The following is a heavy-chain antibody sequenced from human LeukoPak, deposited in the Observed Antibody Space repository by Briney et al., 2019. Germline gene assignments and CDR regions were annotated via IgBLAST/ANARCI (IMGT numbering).Heavy chain of an antibody. V-gene: IGHV4-31*03. Sequence: SETLSVTCTVCGGSISRGSCWWSWIRQHPERGLEWIGYHYDRGNTYYNLSLKSRVSISVDTSKNQLSLTLTSVTAADTAVYYCARGHRTSSAYHCNAMDVWGQGTTVTVSS. CDR2: HYDRGNT. J-gene: IGHJ6*02. CDR1: GGSISRGSCW. CDR3: ARGHRTSSAYHCNAMDV. D-gene: IGHD2-8*01.